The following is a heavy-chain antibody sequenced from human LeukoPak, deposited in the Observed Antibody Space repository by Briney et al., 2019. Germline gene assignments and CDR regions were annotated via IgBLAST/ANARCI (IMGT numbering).Heavy chain of an antibody. D-gene: IGHD6-6*01. CDR2: INHSGST. CDR3: ARRSRSSAWGY. CDR1: GGSFSGYY. J-gene: IGHJ4*02. Sequence: SETLSLTCAVYGGSFSGYYWSWFRQPPGKGLEWIGEINHSGSTNYNPSLKSRVTIPVDTSKNQFSLKLSSVTAADTAVYYCARRSRSSAWGYWGQGTLVTVSS. V-gene: IGHV4-34*01.